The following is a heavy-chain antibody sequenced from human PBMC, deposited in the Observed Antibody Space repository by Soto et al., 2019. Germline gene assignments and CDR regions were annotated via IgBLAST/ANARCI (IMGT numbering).Heavy chain of an antibody. CDR3: ARTLLMRNFNYDYFDP. J-gene: IGHJ5*02. CDR1: GFTFSNYN. V-gene: IGHV3-21*01. D-gene: IGHD1-7*01. CDR2: ITSHSYI. Sequence: GGSLRLSCAASGFTFSNYNMNWVRQAPGKGLEWVSSITSHSYIYYADSVKGRFTISRDNAKNSLYLQMSSLRADDTAVYYCARTLLMRNFNYDYFDPWGQGTLVTVSS.